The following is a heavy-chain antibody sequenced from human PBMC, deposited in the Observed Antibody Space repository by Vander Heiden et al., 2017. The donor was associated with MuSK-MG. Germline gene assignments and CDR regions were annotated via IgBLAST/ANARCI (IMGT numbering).Heavy chain of an antibody. V-gene: IGHV5-51*01. D-gene: IGHD4-17*01. CDR2: IYPGDSDT. J-gene: IGHJ6*02. CDR3: ARLFGGKLYGGNSVNYYGMDV. Sequence: EVQLVQSGAEVKKPGESLKLSCKGSGYSFTSYWIGWVRQMPGKGLEWMGIIYPGDSDTRYSPSFQGQVTISADKSISTAYLQWSSLKASDTAMYYCARLFGGKLYGGNSVNYYGMDVWGQGTTVTVSS. CDR1: GYSFTSYW.